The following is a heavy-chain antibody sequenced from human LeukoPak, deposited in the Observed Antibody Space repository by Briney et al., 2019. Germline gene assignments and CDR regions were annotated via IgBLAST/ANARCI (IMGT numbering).Heavy chain of an antibody. D-gene: IGHD6-19*01. CDR1: GGSISSYY. CDR2: IYYSGST. V-gene: IGHV4-59*01. CDR3: ARTGPRQLIDY. Sequence: SETLSLTCTVSGGSISSYYWSWIRQPPGKGLEWIGYIYYSGSTNYNPSLKSRVAISVDTSKNQFSLKLSSVTAADTAVYYCARTGPRQLIDYWGQGTLVTVSS. J-gene: IGHJ4*02.